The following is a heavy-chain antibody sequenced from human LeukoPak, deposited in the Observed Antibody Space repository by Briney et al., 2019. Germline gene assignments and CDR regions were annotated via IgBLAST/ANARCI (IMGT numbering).Heavy chain of an antibody. CDR3: AISRRRSCSSTSCPIDY. Sequence: SGGSLRLSCAASGFTFSSYAMSWVRQAPGKGLEWVSAISGSGGSTYYADPVKGRFTISRDNSKNTLYLQMNSLRAEDTAVYYCAISRRRSCSSTSCPIDYWGQGTLVTVSS. CDR2: ISGSGGST. D-gene: IGHD2-2*01. V-gene: IGHV3-23*01. J-gene: IGHJ4*02. CDR1: GFTFSSYA.